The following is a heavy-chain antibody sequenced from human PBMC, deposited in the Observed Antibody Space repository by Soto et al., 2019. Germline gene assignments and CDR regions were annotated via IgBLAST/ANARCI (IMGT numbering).Heavy chain of an antibody. CDR3: ARGHYDFWSGYDY. CDR2: IYSGGST. J-gene: IGHJ4*02. V-gene: IGHV3-66*01. CDR1: GFTVSSNY. Sequence: GGSLRLSCAASGFTVSSNYMSWVRQAPGKGLEWVSVIYSGGSTYYADSVKGRFTISRDNSKNTLYLQMNSLRAEDTAVYYCARGHYDFWSGYDYWGQGTLVTVSS. D-gene: IGHD3-3*01.